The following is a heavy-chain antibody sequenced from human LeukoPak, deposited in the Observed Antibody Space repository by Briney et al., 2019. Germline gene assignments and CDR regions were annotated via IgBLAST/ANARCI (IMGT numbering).Heavy chain of an antibody. Sequence: AASVKVSCKASGGTFSSYAISWVRQAPGQGLEWMGGIIPIFGTANYAQKFQGRVTITADESTSTAYMELSSLRSEDTAVYYCARQLHSLKNYLDYWGQGTLVTVSS. CDR3: ARQLHSLKNYLDY. V-gene: IGHV1-69*13. D-gene: IGHD1-1*01. J-gene: IGHJ4*02. CDR2: IIPIFGTA. CDR1: GGTFSSYA.